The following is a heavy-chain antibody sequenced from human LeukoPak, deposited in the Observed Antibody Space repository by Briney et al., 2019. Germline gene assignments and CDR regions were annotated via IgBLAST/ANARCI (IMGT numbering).Heavy chain of an antibody. Sequence: SETLSLTCTVSGGSISSYYWSWIRQPPGKGLEWIGYIYYSGSTNYNPSLKSRVTISVDTSKNQFPLKLSSVTAADTAVYYCAREKKDARLRYFDWSRRYFDYWGQGTLVTVSS. D-gene: IGHD3-9*01. CDR3: AREKKDARLRYFDWSRRYFDY. CDR2: IYYSGST. J-gene: IGHJ4*02. CDR1: GGSISSYY. V-gene: IGHV4-59*01.